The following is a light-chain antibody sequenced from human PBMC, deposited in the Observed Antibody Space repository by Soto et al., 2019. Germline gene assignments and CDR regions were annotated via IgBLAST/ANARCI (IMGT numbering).Light chain of an antibody. CDR3: QQYASYPWT. V-gene: IGKV1-5*01. CDR2: DAF. J-gene: IGKJ1*01. Sequence: DIQMTQSPATLSASVGDRATITCRASQSIRYWLAWFQQKAGKAPKLLISDAFRLESGVPSRFRGSGSGTEFSLTISSLQPGDSATFYCQQYASYPWTFGRGTRGIS. CDR1: QSIRYW.